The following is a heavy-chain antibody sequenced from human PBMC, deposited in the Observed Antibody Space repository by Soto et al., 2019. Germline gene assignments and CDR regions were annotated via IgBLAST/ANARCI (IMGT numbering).Heavy chain of an antibody. CDR3: AKGLKAAAGTVIDY. D-gene: IGHD6-13*01. J-gene: IGHJ4*02. Sequence: EVQLVEAGGGLVQPGRSLRLSCEASGFTFDDYAMHWVRQAPGKGLEWVPGISWNSGSIGYADSVKGRFTISRDNAKNFRYLQLNSLRAGDTALYYCAKGLKAAAGTVIDYWGQGALVTVSS. CDR1: GFTFDDYA. CDR2: ISWNSGSI. V-gene: IGHV3-9*01.